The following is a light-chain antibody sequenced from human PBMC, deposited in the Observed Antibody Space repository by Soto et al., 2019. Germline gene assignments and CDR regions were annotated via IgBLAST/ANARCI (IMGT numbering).Light chain of an antibody. Sequence: EIVMTQSPDTLSVSPGERATLSCRASQSVSNHLAWYQQKPGQAPRLLIYGASTRATGIPARFSGSGSGTEFTPTISSLQSEDFAVYYCQQYDNWPPWTFGQGTKVEIK. CDR3: QQYDNWPPWT. CDR1: QSVSNH. CDR2: GAS. V-gene: IGKV3-15*01. J-gene: IGKJ1*01.